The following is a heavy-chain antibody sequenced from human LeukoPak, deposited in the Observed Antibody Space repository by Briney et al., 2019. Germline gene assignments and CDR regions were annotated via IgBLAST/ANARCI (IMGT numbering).Heavy chain of an antibody. V-gene: IGHV3-23*01. D-gene: IGHD6-13*01. J-gene: IGHJ4*02. CDR2: ISGSGGST. Sequence: GGSLRLSCAASGFTFSSYTMSWVRQAPGKGLEWVSAISGSGGSTYYADSVKGRFTISRDNSKNTLYLQMNSLRAEDTAVYYCAKDRRYSSSYDYWGQGTLVTVSS. CDR3: AKDRRYSSSYDY. CDR1: GFTFSSYT.